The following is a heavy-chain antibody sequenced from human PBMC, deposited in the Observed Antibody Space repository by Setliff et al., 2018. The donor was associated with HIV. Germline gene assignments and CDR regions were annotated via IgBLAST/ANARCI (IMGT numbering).Heavy chain of an antibody. V-gene: IGHV4-38-2*01. CDR3: ARTWWLRSNWFDP. Sequence: SETLSLTCAVSGYSISSGYYWGWIRQPPGKGLEWIGSIYYSGSTYYNPSLKSRVTISVDTSKNQFSLKLSSVTAADTAVYYCARTWWLRSNWFDPWGQGTLVTVSS. J-gene: IGHJ5*02. CDR1: GYSISSGYY. D-gene: IGHD5-12*01. CDR2: IYYSGST.